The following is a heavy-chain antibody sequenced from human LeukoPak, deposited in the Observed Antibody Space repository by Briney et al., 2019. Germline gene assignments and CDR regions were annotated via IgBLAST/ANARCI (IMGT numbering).Heavy chain of an antibody. Sequence: GGTLRLSGAASGFTFSSYAMSWVRQAPGKGLEWVSAISGSGGSTYYADSVKGRFTISRDSSKNTLYLQMNSLRAEDTAVYYCAKVRGGIAAAGVDYWGQGTLVTVSS. CDR2: ISGSGGST. D-gene: IGHD6-13*01. J-gene: IGHJ4*02. V-gene: IGHV3-23*01. CDR3: AKVRGGIAAAGVDY. CDR1: GFTFSSYA.